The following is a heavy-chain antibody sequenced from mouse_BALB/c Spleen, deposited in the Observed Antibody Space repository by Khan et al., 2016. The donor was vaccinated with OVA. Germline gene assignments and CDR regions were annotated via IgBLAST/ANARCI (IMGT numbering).Heavy chain of an antibody. D-gene: IGHD1-1*01. J-gene: IGHJ4*01. CDR1: GYTFTSNT. V-gene: IGHV1-4*01. CDR3: ARRTTVHTMDY. Sequence: QVQLQQSGAELARPGASVKMSCKASGYTFTSNTMHWVKPRPGQGLEWIGYINPSSGYTNYNQNFKDKATLTADKSSSTAYMQLSSLTSEDSAVYYCARRTTVHTMDYWCQGTSVTVSS. CDR2: INPSSGYT.